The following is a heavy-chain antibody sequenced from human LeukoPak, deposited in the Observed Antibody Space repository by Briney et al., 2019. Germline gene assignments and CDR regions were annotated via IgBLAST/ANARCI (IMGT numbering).Heavy chain of an antibody. Sequence: GGSLRLSCAASGFTFSRFWMSWVRQAPGKGLEWVANIKQDGSEEYYVDSVKGRFTISRDNAKNSLYLQMNGLRAEDTAVYYCARVAITAAGADYWGQGTLVTVSS. V-gene: IGHV3-7*02. CDR1: GFTFSRFW. J-gene: IGHJ4*02. CDR3: ARVAITAAGADY. CDR2: IKQDGSEE. D-gene: IGHD6-13*01.